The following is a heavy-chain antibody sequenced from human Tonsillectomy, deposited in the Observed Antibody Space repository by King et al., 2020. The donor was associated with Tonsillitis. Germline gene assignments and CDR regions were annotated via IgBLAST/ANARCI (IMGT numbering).Heavy chain of an antibody. D-gene: IGHD3-22*01. J-gene: IGHJ4*02. CDR3: AREPAYYYDISGYYLS. CDR1: GYTFTSYY. CDR2: INPSGGST. V-gene: IGHV1-46*03. Sequence: QLVQSGAEVKKPGASVKVSCKASGYTFTSYYMNWVRQAPGQGLEWMGIINPSGGSTSYAQKFQGRVTMTRDTSTSTVYMELSSLRSEDTAVYYCAREPAYYYDISGYYLSWGQGTLVTVSS.